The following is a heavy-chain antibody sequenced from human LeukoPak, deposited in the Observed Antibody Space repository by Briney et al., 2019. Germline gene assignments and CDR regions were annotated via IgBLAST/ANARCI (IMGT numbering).Heavy chain of an antibody. CDR2: IWYDGSNK. CDR3: ARGRDGYNGGFDP. Sequence: PGRSLRLSCAASGFTSSSYGMHWVRQAPGKGLEWVAVIWYDGSNKYYADSVKGRFTISRDNSKNTLYLQMNSLRAEDTAVYYCARGRDGYNGGFDPWGQGTLVTVSS. D-gene: IGHD5-24*01. J-gene: IGHJ5*02. V-gene: IGHV3-33*01. CDR1: GFTSSSYG.